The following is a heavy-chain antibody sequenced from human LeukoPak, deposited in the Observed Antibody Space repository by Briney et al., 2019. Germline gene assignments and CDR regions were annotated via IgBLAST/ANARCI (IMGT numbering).Heavy chain of an antibody. V-gene: IGHV5-51*01. CDR3: ARQESYDFWSGSTNYFDY. D-gene: IGHD3-3*01. J-gene: IGHJ4*02. CDR1: GYSFTSYW. CDR2: IYPGDSDT. Sequence: GESLKISCKGSGYSFTSYWIGWVRQMPGKGLEWMGIIYPGDSDTRYSPSFQGQVTISADKSISTAYLQWSSLEASDTAMYYCARQESYDFWSGSTNYFDYWGQGTLVTVSS.